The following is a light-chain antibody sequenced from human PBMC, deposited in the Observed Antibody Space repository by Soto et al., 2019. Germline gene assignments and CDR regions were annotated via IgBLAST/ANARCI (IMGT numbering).Light chain of an antibody. V-gene: IGKV1-33*01. Sequence: DIRMTQSPSSLSASVGDRVTITCQASQDIKSNLNWFQKKTGKATRLLVYDASNLESGVSSRFSGSGSGTDFTFTISSLQPEDTATYFCQQYDNFPFTFGPGTKVDI. CDR3: QQYDNFPFT. CDR1: QDIKSN. J-gene: IGKJ3*01. CDR2: DAS.